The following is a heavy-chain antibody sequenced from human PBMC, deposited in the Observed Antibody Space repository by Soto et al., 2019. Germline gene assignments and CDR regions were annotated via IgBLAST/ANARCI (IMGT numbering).Heavy chain of an antibody. Sequence: PGESLKISCKGSGYSFTNFWLGWVRQMPGKGLEWLGIIYPGDSETRYSPSFQGQVTISADRSISTAYLQWSSLKASDTAIYYCATQHPLDSSGWYNWGQGTLVTVSS. CDR2: IYPGDSET. V-gene: IGHV5-51*01. J-gene: IGHJ4*02. CDR1: GYSFTNFW. D-gene: IGHD6-19*01. CDR3: ATQHPLDSSGWYN.